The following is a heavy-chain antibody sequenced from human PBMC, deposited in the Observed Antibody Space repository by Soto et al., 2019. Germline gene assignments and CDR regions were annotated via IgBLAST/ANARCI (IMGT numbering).Heavy chain of an antibody. V-gene: IGHV3-23*01. J-gene: IGHJ4*02. CDR2: ISDRGDTT. CDR3: AKDKPGTTSFDY. D-gene: IGHD1-1*01. Sequence: GGSLRLSCAASGFTISSNAMYWVRQAPGKGLEWVSAISDRGDTTHYADSVKGRFTISRDTSKNTLYLQLNTLRDDDTAVYYCAKDKPGTTSFDYWGQGTLVTVSS. CDR1: GFTISSNA.